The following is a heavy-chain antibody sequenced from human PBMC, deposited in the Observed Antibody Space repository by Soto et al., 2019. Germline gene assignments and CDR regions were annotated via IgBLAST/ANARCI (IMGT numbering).Heavy chain of an antibody. CDR1: GDSTRNSY. D-gene: IGHD2-15*01. CDR2: ISYSGNT. V-gene: IGHV4-59*08. Sequence: SEALALKWIISGDSTRNSYCSWTRKCAGWGLEWIGYISYSGNTNYNPSLKSRVTISVDTSKDQLSLKLSSVTAADTAVYFCARGTPSPLIVRSSRGPWFDPWGQGTLVTVSS. J-gene: IGHJ5*02. CDR3: ARGTPSPLIVRSSRGPWFDP.